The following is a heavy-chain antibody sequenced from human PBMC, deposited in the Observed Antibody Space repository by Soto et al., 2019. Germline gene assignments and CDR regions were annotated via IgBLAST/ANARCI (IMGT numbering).Heavy chain of an antibody. CDR3: ARVGPAHYYDSSGYYSPLDY. V-gene: IGHV1-69*13. CDR2: IIPMFGTA. J-gene: IGHJ4*02. D-gene: IGHD3-22*01. Sequence: XVKVSCKASGDTFRSYAIHWVRQAPGQCLELTGVIIPMFGTANYAQKFKGRVTITAGESTSTVYMELSSLRSEDTAVYYCARVGPAHYYDSSGYYSPLDYWGQGTLVTVSS. CDR1: GDTFRSYA.